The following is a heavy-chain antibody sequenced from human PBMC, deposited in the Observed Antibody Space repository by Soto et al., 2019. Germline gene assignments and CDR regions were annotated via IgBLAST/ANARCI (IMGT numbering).Heavy chain of an antibody. CDR3: ARGVTGIAVAGRGYFQH. CDR2: ISGSGDST. CDR1: GFTFSSYA. V-gene: IGHV3-23*01. Sequence: EVQLLESGGGLVQPGGSLRLSCAASGFTFSSYAMSWVRQAPGKGLEWVSGISGSGDSTYYADSVKGRFTISRDHSKNTLYLEMNSLRAEDTAVYYCARGVTGIAVAGRGYFQHWGQGTLVTVSS. J-gene: IGHJ1*01. D-gene: IGHD6-19*01.